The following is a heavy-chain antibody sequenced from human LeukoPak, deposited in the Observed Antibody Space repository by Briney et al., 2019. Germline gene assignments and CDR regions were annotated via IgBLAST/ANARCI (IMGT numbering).Heavy chain of an antibody. D-gene: IGHD6-19*01. V-gene: IGHV4-34*01. J-gene: IGHJ4*02. CDR2: INHSGST. CDR1: GGSFSGYY. Sequence: SETLSLTCAVYGGSFSGYYWSWIRQPPGKGLEWIGEINHSGSTNYNPSLKSRVTISVDTSKNQFSLKLSSVTAADTAVYYCARERWQWLFDYWGQGTLVTVSS. CDR3: ARERWQWLFDY.